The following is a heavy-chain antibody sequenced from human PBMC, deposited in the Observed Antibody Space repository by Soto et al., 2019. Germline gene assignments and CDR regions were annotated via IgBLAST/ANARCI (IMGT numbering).Heavy chain of an antibody. Sequence: EGSLRLSCAASGFTFSSYWMHWVRQAPGKGLVWVSRINNDGSSTNYADSVKGRFTISRDNAKNTLYLQVNSLRVEDTAVYYCARGAYMIRGIINYYFDYWGQGTLVTVSS. V-gene: IGHV3-74*01. CDR3: ARGAYMIRGIINYYFDY. J-gene: IGHJ4*02. CDR1: GFTFSSYW. D-gene: IGHD3-10*01. CDR2: INNDGSST.